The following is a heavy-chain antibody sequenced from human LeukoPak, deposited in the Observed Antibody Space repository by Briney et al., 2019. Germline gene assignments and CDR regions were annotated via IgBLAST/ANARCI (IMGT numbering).Heavy chain of an antibody. J-gene: IGHJ4*02. CDR3: ARDPSILAVAGTGVDY. V-gene: IGHV3-30-3*01. D-gene: IGHD6-19*01. CDR1: GFTFSSYA. CDR2: ISYDGSNK. Sequence: GGSLRLSCAASGFTFSSYAMHWVRQARGKGLEWVAGISYDGSNKYYADSVKGRFTISRDNSKNTLYLQMNSLRAEDTAVYYCARDPSILAVAGTGVDYWGQGTLVTVSS.